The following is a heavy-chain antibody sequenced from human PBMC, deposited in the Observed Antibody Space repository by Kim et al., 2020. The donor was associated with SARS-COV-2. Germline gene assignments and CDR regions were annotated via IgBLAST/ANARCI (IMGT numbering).Heavy chain of an antibody. V-gene: IGHV5-51*01. CDR3: ARSAGPYDYYFDY. D-gene: IGHD3-16*01. Sequence: SIPSFQGQVSISADKTTTTAYLQWSSLKASDTAMYYCARSAGPYDYYFDYWGQGTLVTVSS. J-gene: IGHJ4*02.